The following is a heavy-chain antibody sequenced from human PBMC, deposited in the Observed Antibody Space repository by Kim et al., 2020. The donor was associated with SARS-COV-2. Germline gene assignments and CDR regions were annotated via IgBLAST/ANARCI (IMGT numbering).Heavy chain of an antibody. D-gene: IGHD6-13*01. CDR1: GGSISRNSFY. CDR2: IYYIGTT. Sequence: SETLSLTCTVSGGSISRNSFYWGWIRQPPGEGLEWIGSIYYIGTTYYNPSLKSRVTISIDMSKNQFSLNLNSVTAADTAVYYCARDGPIPAPGTKYNWFDPWGQGTLVTVSS. J-gene: IGHJ5*02. V-gene: IGHV4-39*07. CDR3: ARDGPIPAPGTKYNWFDP.